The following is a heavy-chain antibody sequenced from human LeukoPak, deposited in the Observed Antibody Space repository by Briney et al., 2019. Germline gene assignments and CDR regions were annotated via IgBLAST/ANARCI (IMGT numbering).Heavy chain of an antibody. CDR1: GFTFSSYG. Sequence: GRSLRLSCAASGFTFSSYGMHWVRQAPGKGLEWVAVIPYDGSNKYYADSVKGRFTISRDNSKNTLYLQMNSLRAEDTAVYYCAKGRGWAAIDYWGQGTLVTVSS. J-gene: IGHJ4*02. V-gene: IGHV3-30*18. D-gene: IGHD6-19*01. CDR3: AKGRGWAAIDY. CDR2: IPYDGSNK.